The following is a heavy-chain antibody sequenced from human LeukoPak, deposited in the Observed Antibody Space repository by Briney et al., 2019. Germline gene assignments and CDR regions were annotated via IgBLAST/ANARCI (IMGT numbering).Heavy chain of an antibody. CDR2: ISGRSNNT. J-gene: IGHJ4*02. V-gene: IGHV3-23*01. CDR3: AKWGDYDVLTGYYVSDF. D-gene: IGHD3-9*01. Sequence: GGSLRLSCAASGFIFSNYAMYWVRQAPGKGLEWVSAISGRSNNTYYADSVKGRFTISRDSSKNTLYLQMNSLRADDSAVYYCAKWGDYDVLTGYYVSDFWGQGTLVTVSS. CDR1: GFIFSNYA.